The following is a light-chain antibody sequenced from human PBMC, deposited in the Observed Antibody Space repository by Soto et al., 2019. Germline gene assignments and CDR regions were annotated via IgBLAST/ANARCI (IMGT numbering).Light chain of an antibody. Sequence: EIVLTQSPGPLSLSPGERATLSCRASQSVSSSYLAWYQQKPGQAPRLLIYVASSRATGIPDRFSGSGSGTDFTLTISRLEPEDFAVYYCQQYGSSPLYTFGQGTKLEIK. CDR3: QQYGSSPLYT. J-gene: IGKJ2*01. CDR1: QSVSSSY. CDR2: VAS. V-gene: IGKV3-20*01.